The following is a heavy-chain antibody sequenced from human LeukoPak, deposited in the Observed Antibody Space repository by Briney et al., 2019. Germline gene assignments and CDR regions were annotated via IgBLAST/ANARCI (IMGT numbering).Heavy chain of an antibody. Sequence: GGSLRLSCAASGLNVNNNYMTWMRQAPGKGLEWVSAISGSGGSTYYADSVKGRFTISRENSKNTLYLQMNSLRAEDTAVYYCAKDPYYGSGSLYFDYWGQGTLVTVSS. V-gene: IGHV3-23*01. CDR1: GLNVNNNY. CDR2: ISGSGGST. D-gene: IGHD3-10*01. J-gene: IGHJ4*02. CDR3: AKDPYYGSGSLYFDY.